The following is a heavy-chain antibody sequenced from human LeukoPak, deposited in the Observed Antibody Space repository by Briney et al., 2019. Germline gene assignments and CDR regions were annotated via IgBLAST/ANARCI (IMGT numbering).Heavy chain of an antibody. CDR1: GFSLTTYE. D-gene: IGHD2-15*01. CDR2: ISSSGDSI. CDR3: AKQLGYCSGGNCYFDS. J-gene: IGHJ4*02. Sequence: PGGSLGLSCAASGFSLTTYEMNWVRQAPGKGLEWVSYISSSGDSIYYADSVKGRFTISRDNSKNMLYLQMNSLRAEDTAVYFCAKQLGYCSGGNCYFDSWGQGALVTVSS. V-gene: IGHV3-23*01.